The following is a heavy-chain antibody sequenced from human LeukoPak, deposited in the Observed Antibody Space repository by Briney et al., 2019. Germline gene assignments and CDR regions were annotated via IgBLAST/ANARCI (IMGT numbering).Heavy chain of an antibody. Sequence: PGGSLRLYCAASGFTFSSYAMSWVRQAPGKGLEWFSGISDAGAITYYADSVKGRFTISRSQSTNTLYLQMDSLRAEDTSLYYCARGGTTWHGFDSWGQGTLVTVSS. CDR3: ARGGTTWHGFDS. CDR2: ISDAGAIT. D-gene: IGHD1-14*01. V-gene: IGHV3-23*01. J-gene: IGHJ4*02. CDR1: GFTFSSYA.